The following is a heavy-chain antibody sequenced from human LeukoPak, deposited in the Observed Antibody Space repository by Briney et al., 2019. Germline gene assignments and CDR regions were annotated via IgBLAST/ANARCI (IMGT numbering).Heavy chain of an antibody. J-gene: IGHJ6*03. CDR1: GFTFSSYA. CDR2: ISGSGGST. D-gene: IGHD6-13*01. Sequence: GGSLRLSCAASGFTFSSYAMSWVRQAPGKGLEWVSGISGSGGSTYYADSVKGRFTISRDNSKNTLYLQMNSLRAEDTAVYYCASSRGSSWYHYYYMDVWGKGTTVTVSS. V-gene: IGHV3-23*01. CDR3: ASSRGSSWYHYYYMDV.